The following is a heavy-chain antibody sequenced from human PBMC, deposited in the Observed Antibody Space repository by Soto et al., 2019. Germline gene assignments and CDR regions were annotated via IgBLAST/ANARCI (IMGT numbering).Heavy chain of an antibody. J-gene: IGHJ3*02. Sequence: ASVKVSCKASGYTFTSYGISWVRQAPGQGLEWMGWISAYNGNTNYAQKLQGRVTMTTDTSTSTAYMELRSLRSDDTAVYYCARDRPTRFLEWLHGTPEFDIWGQGTMVTVSS. CDR1: GYTFTSYG. V-gene: IGHV1-18*01. D-gene: IGHD3-3*01. CDR2: ISAYNGNT. CDR3: ARDRPTRFLEWLHGTPEFDI.